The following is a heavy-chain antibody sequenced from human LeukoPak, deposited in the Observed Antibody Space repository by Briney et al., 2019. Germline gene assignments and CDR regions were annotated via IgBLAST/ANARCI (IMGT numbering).Heavy chain of an antibody. Sequence: RGSLRLSCAASGFTFSSYEMNWVRQAPGKGLEWVSYISSSGSTIYYADSVKGRFTISRDNAKNSLYLQMNSLRAEDTAVYYCAELGITMIRGVWGKGTTVTISS. CDR2: ISSSGSTI. CDR1: GFTFSSYE. V-gene: IGHV3-48*03. J-gene: IGHJ6*04. D-gene: IGHD3-22*01. CDR3: AELGITMIRGV.